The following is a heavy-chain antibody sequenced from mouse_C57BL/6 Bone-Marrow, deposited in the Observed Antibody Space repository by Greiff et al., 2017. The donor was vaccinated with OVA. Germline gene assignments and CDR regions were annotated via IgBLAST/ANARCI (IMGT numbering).Heavy chain of an antibody. CDR3: AKEATSDYASSAWFAY. J-gene: IGHJ3*01. CDR2: IDPSDSET. D-gene: IGHD1-1*02. Sequence: QVQLQQPGAELVRPGSSVKLSCKASGYTFTSYWMHWVKQRPVQGLEWIGNIDPSDSETHYHQKFKGKATLTVDKSSSTAYMQLRSLTSEDSAVYYCAKEATSDYASSAWFAYWGKGTLVTVSA. CDR1: GYTFTSYW. V-gene: IGHV1-52*01.